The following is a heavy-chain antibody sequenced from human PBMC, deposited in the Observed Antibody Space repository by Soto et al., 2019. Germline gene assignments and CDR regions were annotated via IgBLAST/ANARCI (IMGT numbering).Heavy chain of an antibody. Sequence: QVQLVESGGGVVQPGRSLRLSCAASGFTFNSYGIHWVRQAPGKALEWVAVISYDGNNIYYGDSVQGRFTISRDNSKNTIYLQMNSLRAAETAVYYCAKDVGYCTKGVCLYNWFDHWGQGTLVTVSS. CDR1: GFTFNSYG. CDR2: ISYDGNNI. CDR3: AKDVGYCTKGVCLYNWFDH. V-gene: IGHV3-30*18. D-gene: IGHD2-8*01. J-gene: IGHJ5*02.